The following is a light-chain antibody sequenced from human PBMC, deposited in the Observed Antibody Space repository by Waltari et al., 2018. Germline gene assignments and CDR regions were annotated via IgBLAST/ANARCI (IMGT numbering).Light chain of an antibody. CDR3: SSYMDTTALEL. CDR1: SSDIGSYNY. V-gene: IGLV2-14*03. CDR2: DVT. J-gene: IGLJ2*01. Sequence: QSALTQPASVSGSPGQSITISCTGTSSDIGSYNYVSWYQQHPGKAPKLIIFDVTNRPSGVFNRCSGSKSGNTAPLIISGLQGEDEADYYCSSYMDTTALELFGGGTSLTVL.